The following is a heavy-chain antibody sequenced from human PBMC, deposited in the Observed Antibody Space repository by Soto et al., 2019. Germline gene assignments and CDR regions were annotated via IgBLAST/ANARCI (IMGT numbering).Heavy chain of an antibody. V-gene: IGHV1-3*01. CDR1: GYTFTSYA. CDR2: INAGNGNT. Sequence: QVQLVQSGAEVKKPGASVKVSCKASGYTFTSYAMHWVRQAPGQRLEWMGWINAGNGNTKYSQKFQGRVTITRDTSASTAYMELSSLRSEDTAVYYCARSSGGGGDYCSGGSCYSFDYWGQGTLVTVSS. D-gene: IGHD2-15*01. CDR3: ARSSGGGGDYCSGGSCYSFDY. J-gene: IGHJ4*02.